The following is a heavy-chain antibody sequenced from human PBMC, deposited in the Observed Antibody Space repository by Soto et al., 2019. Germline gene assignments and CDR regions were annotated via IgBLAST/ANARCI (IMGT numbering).Heavy chain of an antibody. CDR2: IRAYNVNT. Sequence: QVQLVQSGAEVKKPGASVKVSCKASGYTFTSYGISWVRQAPGQGLDWMGWIRAYNVNTNYAQMLQGRVTMSTDTYTSTGYMELRSLRSDDTAVYYCARGVGASYYFDYWGQGTLVTVSS. D-gene: IGHD1-26*01. CDR3: ARGVGASYYFDY. J-gene: IGHJ4*02. V-gene: IGHV1-18*01. CDR1: GYTFTSYG.